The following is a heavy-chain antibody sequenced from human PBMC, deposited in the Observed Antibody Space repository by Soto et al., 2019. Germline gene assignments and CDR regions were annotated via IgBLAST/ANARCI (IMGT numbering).Heavy chain of an antibody. CDR3: ARGSFPSRFDP. CDR2: IYYSGGT. CDR1: GGSISSGGYY. J-gene: IGHJ5*02. V-gene: IGHV4-31*03. D-gene: IGHD3-16*02. Sequence: KASETLSLTCTVSGGSISSGGYYWSWIRQHPGKGLEWIGYIYYSGGTYYNPSLKSRVTISVDTSKNQFSLKLSSVTAADTAVYYCARGSFPSRFDPWGQGTLVTVSS.